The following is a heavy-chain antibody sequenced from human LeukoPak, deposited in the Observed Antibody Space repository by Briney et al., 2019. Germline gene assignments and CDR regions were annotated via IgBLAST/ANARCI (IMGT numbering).Heavy chain of an antibody. CDR1: GGSISSSSYY. J-gene: IGHJ6*02. CDR3: ARDLGWQQQLDYYYGMDV. V-gene: IGHV4-39*07. CDR2: IYYSGST. Sequence: IPSETLSLTCTVSGGSISSSSYYWGWIRQPPGKGLEWIGSIYYSGSTYYNPSLKSRVTISVDTSKNQFSLKLSSVTAADTAVYYCARDLGWQQQLDYYYGMDVWGQGTTVTVSS. D-gene: IGHD6-13*01.